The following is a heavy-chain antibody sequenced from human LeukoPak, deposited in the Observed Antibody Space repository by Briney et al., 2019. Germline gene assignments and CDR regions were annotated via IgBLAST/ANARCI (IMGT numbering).Heavy chain of an antibody. Sequence: PGGSLRLSCAASGFTFSSNYMNWVRQAPGKGLEWVSIIYSGGSTYYADSVKGRFTISRDISKNTLSLQMNSLRAEDTAVYYCAREPKGNFGPFDYWGQGTLVTVSS. J-gene: IGHJ4*02. V-gene: IGHV3-53*01. CDR1: GFTFSSNY. D-gene: IGHD3-10*01. CDR2: IYSGGST. CDR3: AREPKGNFGPFDY.